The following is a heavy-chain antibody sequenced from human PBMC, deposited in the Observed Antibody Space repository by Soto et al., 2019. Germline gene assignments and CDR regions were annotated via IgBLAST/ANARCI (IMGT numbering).Heavy chain of an antibody. Sequence: QDQLVQSGDEVKKPGASVKVSCKASGYIFVNYGIAWVRQARGQGLEWMGWISPYTGNTHSATKIQGRLTMTTDTSTSTAYMDLGSLTSDDTAVYYCVMVDNYVTPTPQDVWGQGTTVTVSS. J-gene: IGHJ6*02. D-gene: IGHD3-16*01. CDR2: ISPYTGNT. CDR3: VMVDNYVTPTPQDV. V-gene: IGHV1-18*01. CDR1: GYIFVNYG.